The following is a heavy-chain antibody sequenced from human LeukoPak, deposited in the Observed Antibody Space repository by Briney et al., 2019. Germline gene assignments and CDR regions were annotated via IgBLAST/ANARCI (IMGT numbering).Heavy chain of an antibody. CDR3: ASPGSGSYQGGFDY. D-gene: IGHD1-26*01. Sequence: SETLSLTCTVSGGSISSSSYYWGWIRQPPGKGLEWIGSIYYSGSTYYNPSLKSRVTISVDTSKNQFSLKLSSVTAADTAVYYCASPGSGSYQGGFDYWGQGTLVTVSS. V-gene: IGHV4-39*01. J-gene: IGHJ4*02. CDR1: GGSISSSSYY. CDR2: IYYSGST.